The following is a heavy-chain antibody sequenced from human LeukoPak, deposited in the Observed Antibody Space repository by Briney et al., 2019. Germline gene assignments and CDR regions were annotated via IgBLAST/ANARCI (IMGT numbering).Heavy chain of an antibody. CDR2: ISSSSSYI. CDR1: GFTFSTYS. CDR3: ARDGIVGATPFDY. J-gene: IGHJ4*02. Sequence: GGSLRLSCAASGFTFSTYSMNWVRQAPGKGLEWVSSISSSSSYIYYADSVKGRFTISRDNAKNSLYLQMNSLRAEDTAVYYCARDGIVGATPFDYWGQGTLVTVSS. D-gene: IGHD1-26*01. V-gene: IGHV3-21*01.